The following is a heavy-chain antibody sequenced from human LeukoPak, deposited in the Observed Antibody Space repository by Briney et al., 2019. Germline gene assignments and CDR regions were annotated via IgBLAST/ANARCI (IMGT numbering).Heavy chain of an antibody. CDR2: MREDGGEI. CDR3: ARDRRDSSGYYRFDY. D-gene: IGHD3-22*01. Sequence: GGSLRLSCAASGFTFTSYTMSWVRQAPGKGLEWVASMREDGGEIYYVDSVRGRFTISRDNAKNSLYLQMDSLRADDTAVYYCARDRRDSSGYYRFDYWGQGTLVTVSS. J-gene: IGHJ4*02. V-gene: IGHV3-7*01. CDR1: GFTFTSYT.